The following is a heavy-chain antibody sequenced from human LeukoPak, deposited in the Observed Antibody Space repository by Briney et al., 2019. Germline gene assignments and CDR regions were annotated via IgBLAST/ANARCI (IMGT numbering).Heavy chain of an antibody. CDR2: VIPKSGNT. CDR3: ARGGYGAGDSGGYYYEFDS. D-gene: IGHD3-22*01. V-gene: IGHV1-8*01. CDR1: GYTFTNFD. Sequence: GASVKVSCKASGYTFTNFDINRVRQAPGQGLEWMGWVIPKSGNTAYAQKFQGRVTMTSNISINTAYMELSSLSSDDTAVYYCARGGYGAGDSGGYYYEFDSWGQGAMVTV. J-gene: IGHJ4*02.